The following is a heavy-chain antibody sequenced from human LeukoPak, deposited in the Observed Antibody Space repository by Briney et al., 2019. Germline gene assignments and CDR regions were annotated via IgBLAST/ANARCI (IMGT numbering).Heavy chain of an antibody. J-gene: IGHJ4*02. V-gene: IGHV3-30*18. D-gene: IGHD4-11*01. CDR1: GFTFSSFG. CDR3: AKDSTTLTLTFDY. Sequence: GRSLRLSCAASGFTFSSFGMHWVRQAPGKGLEWVAVISYDGSNKYYADSVKGRFTISRDNSKNTLYLQMSSLKSEDTAVYYCAKDSTTLTLTFDYWGQGTLVTVSS. CDR2: ISYDGSNK.